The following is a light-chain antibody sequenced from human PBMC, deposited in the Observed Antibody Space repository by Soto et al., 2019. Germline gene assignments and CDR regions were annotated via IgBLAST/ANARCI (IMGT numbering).Light chain of an antibody. CDR1: QSISTY. CDR2: GAS. CDR3: QEYNHWPPFTYT. J-gene: IGKJ2*01. Sequence: EIVMTQSPDTLSVSPGERATLSCRASQSISTYLAWYQHKPGQAPRLLIYGASIRATGIPPRFSGSGSGTEFTLTISSLPSEDFAVYSCQEYNHWPPFTYTFGQGTKLEI. V-gene: IGKV3-15*01.